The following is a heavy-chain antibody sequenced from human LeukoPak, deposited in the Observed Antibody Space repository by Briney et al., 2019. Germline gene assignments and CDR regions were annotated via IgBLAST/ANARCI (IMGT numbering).Heavy chain of an antibody. J-gene: IGHJ5*02. CDR3: AKGSSWYDSGASAGNWFDP. D-gene: IGHD6-13*01. Sequence: AGGSLRLSCAASGFTFDDYAMHWVRQAPGKGLEWVSGISWNSGSIGYADSVKGRFTISRDNAKNSLYLQMNSLRAEDTALYYCAKGSSWYDSGASAGNWFDPWGQGTLVTVSS. V-gene: IGHV3-9*01. CDR1: GFTFDDYA. CDR2: ISWNSGSI.